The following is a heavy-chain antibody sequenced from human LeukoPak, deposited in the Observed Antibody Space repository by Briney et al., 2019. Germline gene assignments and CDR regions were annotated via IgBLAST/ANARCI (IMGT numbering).Heavy chain of an antibody. V-gene: IGHV1-46*01. CDR2: INPSGGST. CDR3: ARVFPSYDSSGYYDY. J-gene: IGHJ4*02. Sequence: ASVKVSCKASGYTFTSYYMHWVRQAPGQGLEWMGIINPSGGSTSYAQKFQGRVTMTRDTSTSTVYMELSSLRSEDTAVYYCARVFPSYDSSGYYDYWGQGTLVTVSS. CDR1: GYTFTSYY. D-gene: IGHD3-22*01.